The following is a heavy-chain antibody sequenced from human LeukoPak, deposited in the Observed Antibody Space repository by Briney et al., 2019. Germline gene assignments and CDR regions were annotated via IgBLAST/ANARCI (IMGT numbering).Heavy chain of an antibody. D-gene: IGHD3-10*01. V-gene: IGHV3-7*03. J-gene: IGHJ4*02. Sequence: GGSLRLSCVSSGFTFRSYWMSWVRQAPGKGLEWVASIKEDGSEKYYVDSVEGRFTISRDNAKNSLYLQMNSLSANDTAVYYCARGGSSRNDYWGQGTLVIVSS. CDR3: ARGGSSRNDY. CDR2: IKEDGSEK. CDR1: GFTFRSYW.